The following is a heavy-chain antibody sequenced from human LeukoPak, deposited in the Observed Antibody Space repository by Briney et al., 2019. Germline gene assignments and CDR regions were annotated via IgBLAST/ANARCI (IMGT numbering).Heavy chain of an antibody. CDR2: INQSGIT. V-gene: IGHV4-34*01. Sequence: PSETLSLTCAVYGGSFNYYWSWIRQPPGKGLEWIGDINQSGITNYDPSLKSRVTISIDTSKNQLSLKVTSVTAADTAVYYCARGPHRAWEVLLDWGQGTLVTVSS. D-gene: IGHD3-10*01. J-gene: IGHJ4*02. CDR1: GGSFNYY. CDR3: ARGPHRAWEVLLD.